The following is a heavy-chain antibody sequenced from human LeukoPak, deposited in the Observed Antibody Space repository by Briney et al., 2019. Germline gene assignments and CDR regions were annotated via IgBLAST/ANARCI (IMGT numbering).Heavy chain of an antibody. V-gene: IGHV3-33*01. Sequence: GRSLRLSCAPSGFTFSSYGMHWVRQAPGKGLEWVAVIWYDGSNKYYADSVKGRFTISRDNSKNTLYLQMNSLRAEDTAVYYCARDHRRLVVAATQYYFDYWGQGTLVTVSS. D-gene: IGHD2-15*01. J-gene: IGHJ4*02. CDR3: ARDHRRLVVAATQYYFDY. CDR1: GFTFSSYG. CDR2: IWYDGSNK.